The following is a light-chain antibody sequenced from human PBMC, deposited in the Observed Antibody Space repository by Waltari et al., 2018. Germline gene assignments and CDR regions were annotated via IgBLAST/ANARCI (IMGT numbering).Light chain of an antibody. CDR3: QSCDTSLSVV. V-gene: IGLV1-40*01. Sequence: SVLTQAPSMSGAPGQRVASFCTGSGSHIGAGFDGHWYQQLPRAAPKLPIYGSTSRPLGVPDRFFGSTSGTAASLVIIGLQPDDEAVYYCQSCDTSLSVVFGGGTKLTVL. J-gene: IGLJ3*02. CDR1: GSHIGAGFD. CDR2: GST.